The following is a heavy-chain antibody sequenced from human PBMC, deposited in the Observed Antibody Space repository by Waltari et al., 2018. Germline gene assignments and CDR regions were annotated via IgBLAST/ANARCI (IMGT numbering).Heavy chain of an antibody. CDR3: ARDMGIYTNYVTY. V-gene: IGHV3-7*01. CDR2: MNEDGSDI. J-gene: IGHJ4*02. Sequence: EVQLVESGGGLVEPGGSLTLSCAASGFIFSSIWMSWGRQAPGKGPEWVANMNEDGSDIYYVDSVKGRFSISRDNAKNSLYLQMNSLRADDTAIYYCARDMGIYTNYVTYWGQGTLVTVSS. D-gene: IGHD3-16*01. CDR1: GFIFSSIW.